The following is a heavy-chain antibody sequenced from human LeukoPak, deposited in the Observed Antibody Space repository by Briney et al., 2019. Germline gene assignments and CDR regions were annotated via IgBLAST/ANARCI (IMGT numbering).Heavy chain of an antibody. CDR3: ARDGYPTMVRGVILYYYYMDV. J-gene: IGHJ6*03. CDR2: IYTSGST. D-gene: IGHD3-10*01. V-gene: IGHV4-4*07. Sequence: PSETLSLTCTVSGGSISSYYWSWIRQPAGKGLEWIGRIYTSGSTNYNPSLKSRVTMSVDTSKNQFSLKLSSVTAADTAVYYCARDGYPTMVRGVILYYYYMDVWGKGTTVTISS. CDR1: GGSISSYY.